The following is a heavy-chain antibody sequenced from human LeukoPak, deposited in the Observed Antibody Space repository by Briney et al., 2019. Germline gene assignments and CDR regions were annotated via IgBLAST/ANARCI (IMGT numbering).Heavy chain of an antibody. Sequence: SQTLSLTCTVSGGSISSGGYYWSWIRQPPGKGLEWIGYIYHSGSTYYNPSLKSRVTISVDRSKNQFSLKLSSVTAADTAVYYCARESRAVVVPAATMGDAFDIWGQGTVVTVSS. CDR1: GGSISSGGYY. CDR2: IYHSGST. D-gene: IGHD2-2*01. CDR3: ARESRAVVVPAATMGDAFDI. J-gene: IGHJ3*02. V-gene: IGHV4-30-2*01.